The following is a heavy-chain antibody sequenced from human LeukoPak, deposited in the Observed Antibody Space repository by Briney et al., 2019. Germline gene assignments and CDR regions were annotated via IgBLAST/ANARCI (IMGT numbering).Heavy chain of an antibody. CDR2: VNPNSGGT. CDR1: GYTFTGYY. D-gene: IGHD6-13*01. CDR3: ARRDGSSSWYWFDP. Sequence: RASVKVSCKASGYTFTGYYMHWVRQAPGQGLEWMGWVNPNSGGTNYAQKFQGRVTMTRDTSISTAYMELSRLRSDDTAVYYCARRDGSSSWYWFDPWGQGTLVTVSS. J-gene: IGHJ5*02. V-gene: IGHV1-2*02.